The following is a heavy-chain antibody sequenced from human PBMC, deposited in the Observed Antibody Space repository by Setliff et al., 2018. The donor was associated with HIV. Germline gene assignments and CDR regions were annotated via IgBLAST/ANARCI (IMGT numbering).Heavy chain of an antibody. CDR1: GGSISNSNYF. V-gene: IGHV4-39*07. J-gene: IGHJ6*02. CDR3: ARSYCGGGLCFRGLDL. Sequence: SETLSLTCTVSGGSISNSNYFWDWIRQPPGKGLEWIGSAGSADYGGNAYYNPSLKSRVTISVETSKNQFSLKLTSVTAADTAVYYCARSYCGGGLCFRGLDLWGQGTTVTVLL. D-gene: IGHD2-21*01. CDR2: AGSADYGGNA.